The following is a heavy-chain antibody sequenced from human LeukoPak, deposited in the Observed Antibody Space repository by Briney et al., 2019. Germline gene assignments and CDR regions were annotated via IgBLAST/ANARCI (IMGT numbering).Heavy chain of an antibody. CDR1: GGTFNTYA. CDR3: ARDHDLTGTYEYLKY. V-gene: IGHV1-69*06. J-gene: IGHJ1*01. Sequence: SVKVSCKASGGTFNTYAISWVRQAPGQGLEWMGGIIPILGTGNYAQKFQGRVTITADKSTSTAYMELSSLRSDDTAGYYCARDHDLTGTYEYLKYWGQGTLVTVSS. D-gene: IGHD7-27*01. CDR2: IIPILGTG.